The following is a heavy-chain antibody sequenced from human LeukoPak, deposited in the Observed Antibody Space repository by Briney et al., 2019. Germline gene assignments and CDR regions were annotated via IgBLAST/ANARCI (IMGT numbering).Heavy chain of an antibody. D-gene: IGHD2-15*01. V-gene: IGHV1-8*02. CDR1: GYTFTSYG. J-gene: IGHJ4*02. Sequence: ASVKVSCKASGYTFTSYGISWVRQATGQGLEWMGWMNPNSGNTGYAQKFQGRVTMTRNTSISTAYMELSSLRSEDTAVYYCARGVAPRPIFDYWGQGTLVTVSS. CDR2: MNPNSGNT. CDR3: ARGVAPRPIFDY.